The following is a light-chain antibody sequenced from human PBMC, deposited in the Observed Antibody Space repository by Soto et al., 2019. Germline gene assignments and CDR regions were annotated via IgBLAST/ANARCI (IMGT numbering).Light chain of an antibody. V-gene: IGKV1-5*03. CDR3: QQWNSYSWT. J-gene: IGKJ1*01. CDR2: KAS. CDR1: QSPSGW. Sequence: DIQLTQSPSTLSASVGAKVLITCRASQSPSGWLSWSHQKPGKAPKLLIYKASTLKRGVPSRFSGSGSGTAFTLTISSLQLDECAIYYGQQWNSYSWTFGQGNKVDI.